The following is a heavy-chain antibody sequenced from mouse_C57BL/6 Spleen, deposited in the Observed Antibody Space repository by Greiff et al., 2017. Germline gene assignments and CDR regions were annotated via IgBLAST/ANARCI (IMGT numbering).Heavy chain of an antibody. CDR3: TTWDYEGY. D-gene: IGHD2-4*01. J-gene: IGHJ2*01. CDR1: GFNITDDY. CDR2: IDPENGDT. V-gene: IGHV14-4*01. Sequence: VQLQQSGAELVRPGASVKLSCTASGFNITDDYMHWVKQRPEQGLEWIGWIDPENGDTEYASKFQGKATITADTSSNTAYLQLSSLTSEDTAVYYCTTWDYEGYWGQGTTLTVSS.